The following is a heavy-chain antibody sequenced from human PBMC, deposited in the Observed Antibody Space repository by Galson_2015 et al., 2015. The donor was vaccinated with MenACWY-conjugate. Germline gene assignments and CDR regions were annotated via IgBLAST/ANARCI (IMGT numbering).Heavy chain of an antibody. V-gene: IGHV3-30*18. Sequence: LRLSCAASGFTFSSYGMHWVRQAPGKGLEWVAVISYDGSNKYCADSVKGRFTISRDNSKNTLYLQMNSLRAEDTAVYYCAKDVAPYYDFWSGYYKGDWFDPWGQGTLVTVSS. CDR1: GFTFSSYG. CDR3: AKDVAPYYDFWSGYYKGDWFDP. J-gene: IGHJ5*02. CDR2: ISYDGSNK. D-gene: IGHD3-3*01.